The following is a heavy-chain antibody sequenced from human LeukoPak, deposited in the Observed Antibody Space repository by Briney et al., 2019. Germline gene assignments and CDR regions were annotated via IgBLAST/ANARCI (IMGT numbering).Heavy chain of an antibody. J-gene: IGHJ4*02. Sequence: GGSLRLSCAASGFTFSNYNMNWVRQAPGKGLEWVSSISSSSTYLYYADSVTGRFIISRDNARNSLYLQMNSLRVEDTAVYYCARDATYCDYPAPFGYWGQGTLVTASS. V-gene: IGHV3-21*01. CDR1: GFTFSNYN. CDR3: ARDATYCDYPAPFGY. CDR2: ISSSSTYL. D-gene: IGHD4-17*01.